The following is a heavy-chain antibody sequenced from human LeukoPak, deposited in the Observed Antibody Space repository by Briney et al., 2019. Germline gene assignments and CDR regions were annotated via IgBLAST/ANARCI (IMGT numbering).Heavy chain of an antibody. Sequence: SETLSLTCTVSGGSISSSSYYWGWIRQPPGKGLEWIGSIYYSGSTYYNPSLKSRVTISVDTSKNQFSLKLSSVIAADTAVYYCARRGVGRTIGWFDPWGQGTLVTVSS. CDR3: ARRGVGRTIGWFDP. CDR1: GGSISSSSYY. J-gene: IGHJ5*02. V-gene: IGHV4-39*01. CDR2: IYYSGST. D-gene: IGHD3-10*01.